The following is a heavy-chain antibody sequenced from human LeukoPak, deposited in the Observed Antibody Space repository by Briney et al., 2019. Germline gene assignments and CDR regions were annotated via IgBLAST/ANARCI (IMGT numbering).Heavy chain of an antibody. V-gene: IGHV4-31*03. D-gene: IGHD3-22*01. CDR1: GGSISSGGYY. J-gene: IGHJ6*03. Sequence: MASETLSLTCTVSGGSISSGGYYWSWIRQHPGKGLEWIGYIYYSGSTYYNPSLKSRVTISVDTSKNQFSLKLSSVTAADTAVYYCARVAIPYDISGYYDGYMDVWGKGTTVTVSS. CDR2: IYYSGST. CDR3: ARVAIPYDISGYYDGYMDV.